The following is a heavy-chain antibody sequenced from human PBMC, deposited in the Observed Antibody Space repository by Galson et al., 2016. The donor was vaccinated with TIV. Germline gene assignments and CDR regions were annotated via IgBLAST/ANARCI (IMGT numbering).Heavy chain of an antibody. CDR3: ARATPSVFGVVMTLDY. V-gene: IGHV6-1*01. CDR2: TYYRSKWYN. J-gene: IGHJ4*01. Sequence: CAISGDSVSSNGAAWNWIRQSPSRGLEWLGRTYYRSKWYNDYALSVKSRITINPDTSKNQVSLHLHSVTPEDTAVYYCARATPSVFGVVMTLDYWGQETWSPSPQ. CDR1: GDSVSSNGAA. D-gene: IGHD3-3*01.